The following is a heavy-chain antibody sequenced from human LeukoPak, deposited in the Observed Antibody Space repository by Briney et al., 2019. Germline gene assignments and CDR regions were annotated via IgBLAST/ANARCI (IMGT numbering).Heavy chain of an antibody. CDR1: GFTFSSYG. CDR2: IRYDGSNK. D-gene: IGHD3-22*01. J-gene: IGHJ3*02. CDR3: ATSLGLYDSSGPYDAFDI. V-gene: IGHV3-30*02. Sequence: GGSLRLSCAASGFTFSSYGMHWVRQAPGKGLEWVAFIRYDGSNKYYADSVKGRFTISRDNSKNTLYLQMNSLRAEDTAVYYCATSLGLYDSSGPYDAFDIWGQGTMVTVSS.